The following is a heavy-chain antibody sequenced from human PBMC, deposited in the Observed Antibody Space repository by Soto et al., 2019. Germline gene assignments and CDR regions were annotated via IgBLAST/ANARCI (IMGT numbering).Heavy chain of an antibody. Sequence: SETLSLTCSVSGGSISGDYYWSWIRQSPEKGLEWIGYIYYIGSSYSNPALQSRLSMSLDTSKNQFSLKLRSVTAADTAVYYSAGGGARWTGYFVSWGQGASVKVSS. J-gene: IGHJ4*02. CDR2: IYYIGSS. CDR1: GGSISGDYY. V-gene: IGHV4-30-4*08. D-gene: IGHD2-15*01. CDR3: AGGGARWTGYFVS.